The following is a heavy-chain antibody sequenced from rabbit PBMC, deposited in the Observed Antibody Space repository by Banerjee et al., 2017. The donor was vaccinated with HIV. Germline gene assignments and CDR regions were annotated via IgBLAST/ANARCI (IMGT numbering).Heavy chain of an antibody. J-gene: IGHJ3*01. D-gene: IGHD4-1*01. CDR2: IENVDGIT. Sequence: QEQLVESGGGLVQPGGSLKLSCKASGFDFSNSYYMCWVRQAPGKGLEWIGCIENVDGITYYASWAKGRFTISKTSSTTVTLQMASLTAADTATYFCARSYYNHVYVGYALTRLDLWGPGTLVTVS. CDR1: GFDFSNSYY. V-gene: IGHV1S45*01. CDR3: ARSYYNHVYVGYALTRLDL.